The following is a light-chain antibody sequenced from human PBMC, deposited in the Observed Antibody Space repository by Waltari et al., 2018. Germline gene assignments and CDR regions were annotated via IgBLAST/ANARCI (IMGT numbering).Light chain of an antibody. CDR2: EGS. Sequence: QSALTQPASVSGSPGQSITISCIRTSREFGSYNLLPWYQQYPGKAPKLMIYEGSKRPSGVSNRFSGSKSGNRASLTISGLQAEDEADYYCCSYVGSSSWVFGGGTKLTVL. CDR3: CSYVGSSSWV. CDR1: SREFGSYNL. V-gene: IGLV2-23*01. J-gene: IGLJ3*02.